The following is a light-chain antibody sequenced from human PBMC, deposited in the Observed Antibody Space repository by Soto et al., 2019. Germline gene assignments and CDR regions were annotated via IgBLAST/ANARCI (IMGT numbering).Light chain of an antibody. J-gene: IGKJ4*01. V-gene: IGKV1-9*01. Sequence: DIQLTQSPSFLSASVGDRVTITCRASQGISSYFAWYQQKPGKAPKLLIYAAYTLHSGVPSRFSGSGSGTEVTLTISSLQPEDFATYYCQQLNSYPPTFGGGTQVEIK. CDR3: QQLNSYPPT. CDR1: QGISSY. CDR2: AAY.